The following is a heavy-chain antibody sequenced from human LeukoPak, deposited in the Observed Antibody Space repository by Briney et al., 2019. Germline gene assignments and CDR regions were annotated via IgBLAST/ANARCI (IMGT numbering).Heavy chain of an antibody. D-gene: IGHD6-13*01. J-gene: IGHJ6*02. CDR1: GFTFSRYW. CDR2: ISPDGSTT. Sequence: GGSLRLSCAASGFTFSRYWMHWVRQAPGKGLMWVSRISPDGSTTLYADSVKGRFTISRDNAKNTLYLQMNSLRAEDTAVYYCARGSSSWLSDYYYGMDVWGQGTTVTVSS. V-gene: IGHV3-74*03. CDR3: ARGSSSWLSDYYYGMDV.